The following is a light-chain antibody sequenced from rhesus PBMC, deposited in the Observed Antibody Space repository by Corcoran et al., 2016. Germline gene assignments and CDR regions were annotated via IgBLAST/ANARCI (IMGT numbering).Light chain of an antibody. Sequence: QAALTQPPSVSGSPGQSVTLSCTGTSSDIGGYNYVSWYQQHPGEAPKLLIYDDNKRPSGVSDRFSGSKSGDTASLTISGLQAEDEADDYCCSYAGSSTLYIFGAGTRLTVL. CDR3: CSYAGSSTLYI. CDR1: SSDIGGYNY. CDR2: DDN. V-gene: IGLV2-23*01. J-gene: IGLJ1*01.